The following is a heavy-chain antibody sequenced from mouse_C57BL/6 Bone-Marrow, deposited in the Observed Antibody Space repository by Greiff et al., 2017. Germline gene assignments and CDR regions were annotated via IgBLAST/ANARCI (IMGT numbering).Heavy chain of an antibody. CDR2: IDPSDSYT. Sequence: QVQLQQPGAELVMPGASVKLSCKASGYTFTSYWMHWVKQRPGQGLEWIGEIDPSDSYTNYNQKFKGKSTLTVDKSSSTAYMQLSSLTSEDSAFYYCASHSYYYAMDYWGQGTSVTVSS. J-gene: IGHJ4*01. CDR1: GYTFTSYW. V-gene: IGHV1-69*01. CDR3: ASHSYYYAMDY.